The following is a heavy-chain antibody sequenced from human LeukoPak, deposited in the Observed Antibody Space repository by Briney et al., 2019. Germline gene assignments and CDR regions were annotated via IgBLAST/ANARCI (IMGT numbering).Heavy chain of an antibody. Sequence: ASETLSLTCTVSGGSISSSSYYWGWIRQPPGKGLEWIGSIYYSGSTYYNPSLKSRVTISVDTSKNQFSLKLSSVTAADTAVYYCASYYGSGSYYIEHYYFDYWGQGTLVTVSS. CDR1: GGSISSSSYY. D-gene: IGHD3-10*01. J-gene: IGHJ4*02. V-gene: IGHV4-39*01. CDR3: ASYYGSGSYYIEHYYFDY. CDR2: IYYSGST.